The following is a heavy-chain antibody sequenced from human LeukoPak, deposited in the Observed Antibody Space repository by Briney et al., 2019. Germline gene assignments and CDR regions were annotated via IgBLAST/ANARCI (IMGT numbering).Heavy chain of an antibody. J-gene: IGHJ4*02. CDR2: ISGSGGST. V-gene: IGHV3-23*01. D-gene: IGHD1-26*01. Sequence: GGSLGLSCAASGFTFSSYAMSWVRQAPGKGLEWVSAISGSGGSTYYADSVKGRFTISRDNSKNTLYLQMNSLRAEDTAVYYCAKDSGSYYRGGYFDYWGQGTLVTVSS. CDR3: AKDSGSYYRGGYFDY. CDR1: GFTFSSYA.